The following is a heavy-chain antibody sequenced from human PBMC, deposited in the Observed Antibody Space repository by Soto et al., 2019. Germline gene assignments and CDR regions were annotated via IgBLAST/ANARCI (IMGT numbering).Heavy chain of an antibody. D-gene: IGHD4-17*01. CDR1: GGSIRTGGYY. CDR2: IYYTGSV. Sequence: PSETLSLTCTVSGGSIRTGGYYWTWIRQRPGEGLEWIGYIYYTGSVYYNPTLKSRVAISVDMSKNQFSLKLNSVTAADTAVYYCAKDPSPQPTTVITPGWFDPWGQGILVTVSS. CDR3: AKDPSPQPTTVITPGWFDP. J-gene: IGHJ5*02. V-gene: IGHV4-31*03.